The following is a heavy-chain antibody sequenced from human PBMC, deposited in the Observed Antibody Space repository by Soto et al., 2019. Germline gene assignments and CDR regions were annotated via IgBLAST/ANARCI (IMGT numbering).Heavy chain of an antibody. D-gene: IGHD1-26*01. Sequence: PSQTLSLTCGISGDSVSSNSAAWNWLRQSPSRGLEWLGRTYCRSKWYNDYAVSVESRITINPDTSKNHFSLQLNFVTPEDTAVYFCARGEQYSGRIFDYWGQGTLVTVSS. CDR3: ARGEQYSGRIFDY. J-gene: IGHJ4*02. V-gene: IGHV6-1*01. CDR2: TYCRSKWYN. CDR1: GDSVSSNSAA.